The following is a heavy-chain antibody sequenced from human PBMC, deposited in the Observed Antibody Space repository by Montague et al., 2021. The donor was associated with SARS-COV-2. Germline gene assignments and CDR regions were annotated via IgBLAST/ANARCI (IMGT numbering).Heavy chain of an antibody. CDR3: ARLWGPPEE. D-gene: IGHD3-16*01. CDR2: IKDDGSAE. V-gene: IGHV3-7*01. Sequence: SLRLSCAASGFTFSSYCMSWVRQAPGKGLEWVAIIKDDGSAEYYVASVKRRFTISRDNTESSPFLHMNSLIVEDTAYYYCARLWGPPEEWGQGTLVTVSS. CDR1: GFTFSSYC. J-gene: IGHJ4*02.